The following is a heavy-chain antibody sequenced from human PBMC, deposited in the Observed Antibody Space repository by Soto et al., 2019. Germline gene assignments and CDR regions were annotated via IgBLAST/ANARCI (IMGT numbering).Heavy chain of an antibody. D-gene: IGHD3-22*01. CDR1: GASISSGGHY. V-gene: IGHV4-31*03. CDR2: IYTSGST. CDR3: ARDDSSGYYFVY. J-gene: IGHJ4*02. Sequence: PSETLSLTCIVSGASISSGGHYWSWIRQHPGKGLEWIGYIYTSGSTYYNPSLKSRVTISMDTSKNQFSLKLTSVTAADTAVYFFARDDSSGYYFVYWGKGTLVTVSS.